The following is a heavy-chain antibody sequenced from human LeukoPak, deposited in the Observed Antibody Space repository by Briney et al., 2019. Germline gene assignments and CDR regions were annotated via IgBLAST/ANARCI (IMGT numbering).Heavy chain of an antibody. Sequence: GGSLRLSCADSGFAVSSNYMRWVRQAPGKGLEWVSVIYSGGSTHYADSVKGRFTISRDNSKNTLYLQMNSLRAEDTAVYYCARDRLHYDSLTGYPADWGQGTLVTVSS. D-gene: IGHD3-9*01. V-gene: IGHV3-66*01. CDR3: ARDRLHYDSLTGYPAD. J-gene: IGHJ4*02. CDR2: IYSGGST. CDR1: GFAVSSNY.